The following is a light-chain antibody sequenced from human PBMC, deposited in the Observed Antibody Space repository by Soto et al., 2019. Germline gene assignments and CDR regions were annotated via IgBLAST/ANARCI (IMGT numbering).Light chain of an antibody. CDR2: GAS. CDR1: QSLRRN. CDR3: QQRSNWLT. J-gene: IGKJ4*01. Sequence: WTQAPGTMSPSPGEAASLFCRASQSLRRNYIAWYKQRPGRAPRLLIYGASNRATGIPARFSGSGSGTDFTLTIRSLEPKDFAVYYCQQRSNWLTFGGGAKVDIK. V-gene: IGKV3-11*01.